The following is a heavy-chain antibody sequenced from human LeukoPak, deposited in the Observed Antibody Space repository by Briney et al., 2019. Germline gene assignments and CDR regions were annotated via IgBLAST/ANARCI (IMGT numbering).Heavy chain of an antibody. D-gene: IGHD2-21*01. J-gene: IGHJ4*02. V-gene: IGHV3-23*01. CDR1: GFTFSSYA. Sequence: GGSLGLSCAASGFTFSSYAMSWVRQTPGKGLEWVAATSSSDAGTYHADSVRGRFTISRDNSKNTLYLQMNSLRAEDAAVYFCAKAPVTSCRGAYCYPFDSWGQGTLVTVSS. CDR3: AKAPVTSCRGAYCYPFDS. CDR2: TSSSDAGT.